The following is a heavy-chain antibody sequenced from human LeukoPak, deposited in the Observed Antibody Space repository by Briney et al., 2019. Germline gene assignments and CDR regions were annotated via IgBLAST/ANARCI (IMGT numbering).Heavy chain of an antibody. CDR3: ARDLSTGYYVDS. V-gene: IGHV3-21*01. J-gene: IGHJ4*02. CDR2: ISRGGDYI. D-gene: IGHD3-22*01. CDR1: GFTFSSYS. Sequence: GGSLRLSCAASGFTFSSYSMNWVRQAPEKGLEWVSSISRGGDYIYYADSVKGRFTISRDNAKNSLYLQMNSLRAEDTAVYYCARDLSTGYYVDSWGQGTLVTVSS.